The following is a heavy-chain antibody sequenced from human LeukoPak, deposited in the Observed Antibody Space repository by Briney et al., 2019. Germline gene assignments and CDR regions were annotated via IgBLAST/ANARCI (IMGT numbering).Heavy chain of an antibody. CDR3: ARDRLWFGELNYYFDY. CDR2: IIPIFGTA. D-gene: IGHD3-10*01. V-gene: IGHV1-69*01. Sequence: SVKVSCKASGGTFSSYAISWVRQAPGQGLEWMGGIIPIFGTANYAQKFQGRVTITADESTSTAYMELSSLRSEDTAVYYCARDRLWFGELNYYFDYWGQGTLATVSS. J-gene: IGHJ4*02. CDR1: GGTFSSYA.